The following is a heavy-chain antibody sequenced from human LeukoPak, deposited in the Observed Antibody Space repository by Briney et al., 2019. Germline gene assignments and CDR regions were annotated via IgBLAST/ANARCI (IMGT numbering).Heavy chain of an antibody. Sequence: GGSLRLSCAASGFTFSSYAMHWVRQAPGKGLEYVSAISSNGGSTYYANSVKSRFTISRDNSKNTLYLQMGSVRAEDMAVYYCARGGGDSSGYYQREYYFDYWGQGTLVTVSS. D-gene: IGHD3-22*01. CDR3: ARGGGDSSGYYQREYYFDY. V-gene: IGHV3-64*01. CDR1: GFTFSSYA. CDR2: ISSNGGST. J-gene: IGHJ4*02.